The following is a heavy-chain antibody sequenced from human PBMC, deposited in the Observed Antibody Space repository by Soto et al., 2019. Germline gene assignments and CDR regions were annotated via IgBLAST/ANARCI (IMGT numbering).Heavy chain of an antibody. D-gene: IGHD4-4*01. V-gene: IGHV4-59*08. CDR2: IYYSGST. J-gene: IGHJ4*02. Sequence: SETLSLTCTVSGGSISTYYWSWIRQPPGKGLEWIGYIYYSGSTNYNPSLESRVTISVDTSKNQFSLKLNSVTAADTAVYYCARSGVRDDYISPYYLDYWGQTTLVTVSS. CDR3: ARSGVRDDYISPYYLDY. CDR1: GGSISTYY.